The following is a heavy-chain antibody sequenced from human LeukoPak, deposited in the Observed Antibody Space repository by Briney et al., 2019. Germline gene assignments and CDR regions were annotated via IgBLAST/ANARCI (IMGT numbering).Heavy chain of an antibody. CDR2: IHNSGST. CDR1: GGSVSSYY. CDR3: ARHGTISSESYFDY. J-gene: IGHJ4*02. V-gene: IGHV4-59*08. Sequence: PSETLSLTCSVSGGSVSSYYWSWIRQSPGKGLEWIGYIHNSGSTNYNPSLKSRVTGLVDTSKNQVSLRLSSVTAADTAVYYCARHGTISSESYFDYWGQGAVVTVSS. D-gene: IGHD1-14*01.